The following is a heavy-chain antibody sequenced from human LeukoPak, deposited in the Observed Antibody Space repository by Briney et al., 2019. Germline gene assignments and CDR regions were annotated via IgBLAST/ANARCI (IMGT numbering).Heavy chain of an antibody. D-gene: IGHD4-17*01. V-gene: IGHV3-21*01. CDR3: ARDPPTVTKDYYYGMDV. CDR1: GFDFSSYS. CDR2: ISSSSSYI. Sequence: PGGSLRLSCGASGFDFSSYSMNWVRQAPGKGLEWVSSISSSSSYIYYADSVKGRFTISRDNAKNSLYLQMNSLRAEDTAVYYCARDPPTVTKDYYYGMDVWGKGTTVTVSS. J-gene: IGHJ6*04.